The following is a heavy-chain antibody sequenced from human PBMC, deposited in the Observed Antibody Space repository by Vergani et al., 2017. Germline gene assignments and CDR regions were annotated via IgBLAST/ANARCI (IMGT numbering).Heavy chain of an antibody. CDR1: GFTFSTYG. J-gene: IGHJ2*01. CDR3: AKDGGYGDSYFDL. Sequence: QVQLVESGGGVVQPGRSLRLSCAASGFTFSTYGMHWVRQAPGKGLEWVAVISYDGSNKYYADSVKGRFTISRDNSKNTLYVQMNSLRAEDTAVYYCAKDGGYGDSYFDLWGRGTPVTVSS. CDR2: ISYDGSNK. V-gene: IGHV3-30*18. D-gene: IGHD4-17*01.